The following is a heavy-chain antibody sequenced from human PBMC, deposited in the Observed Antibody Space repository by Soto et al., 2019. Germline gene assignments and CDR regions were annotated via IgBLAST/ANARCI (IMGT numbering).Heavy chain of an antibody. CDR2: ISSSSSYI. J-gene: IGHJ4*02. CDR1: GFTFSSYS. Sequence: GGSLRLSCAASGFTFSSYSMNWVRQAPGKGLEWVSSISSSSSYIYYADSVKGRFTISRDNAKNSLYLQMNSLRAEDTAVYYCARDREAGSGWYLDYFDYWGQGTLVTVSS. V-gene: IGHV3-21*01. D-gene: IGHD6-19*01. CDR3: ARDREAGSGWYLDYFDY.